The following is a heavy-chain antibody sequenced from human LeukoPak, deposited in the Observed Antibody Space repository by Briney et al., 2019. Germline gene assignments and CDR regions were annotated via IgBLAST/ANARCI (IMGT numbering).Heavy chain of an antibody. J-gene: IGHJ4*02. CDR1: GGTFSSSA. CDR2: IIPILGIA. Sequence: ASVKVSCKASGGTFSSSAISWVRQAPGQGLEWMGRIIPILGIANYAQKFQGRVTITADKSTSTAYMGLSSLRSEDTAVYYCASDYYYDSSGYYYWGQGTLVTVSS. V-gene: IGHV1-69*04. CDR3: ASDYYYDSSGYYY. D-gene: IGHD3-22*01.